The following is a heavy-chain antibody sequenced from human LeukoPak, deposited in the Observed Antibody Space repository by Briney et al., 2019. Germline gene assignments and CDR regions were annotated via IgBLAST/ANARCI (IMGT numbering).Heavy chain of an antibody. D-gene: IGHD3-22*01. CDR3: AKSSITMIVVVTPQDY. J-gene: IGHJ4*02. CDR2: ISGSGGST. Sequence: GGPLRLSCAASGFTFSSYAMSWVRQAPGKGLEWVSAISGSGGSTYYADSVKGRFTISRDNSKNTPYLQMNSLRAEDTAVYYCAKSSITMIVVVTPQDYWGQGTLVTVSS. CDR1: GFTFSSYA. V-gene: IGHV3-23*01.